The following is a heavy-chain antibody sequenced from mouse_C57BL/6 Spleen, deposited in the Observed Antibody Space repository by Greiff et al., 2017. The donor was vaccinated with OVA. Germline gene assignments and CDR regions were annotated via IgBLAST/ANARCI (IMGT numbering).Heavy chain of an antibody. J-gene: IGHJ4*01. D-gene: IGHD3-1*01. V-gene: IGHV3-6*01. CDR3: ARDGPVYAMDY. CDR2: ISYDGSN. CDR1: GYSITSGYY. Sequence: EVKLQESGPGLVKPSQSLSLTCSVTGYSITSGYYWNWIRQFPGNKLEWMGYISYDGSNNYNPSLKNRISITRDTSKNQFFLKLNSVTTEDTATYYCARDGPVYAMDYWGQGTSVTVSS.